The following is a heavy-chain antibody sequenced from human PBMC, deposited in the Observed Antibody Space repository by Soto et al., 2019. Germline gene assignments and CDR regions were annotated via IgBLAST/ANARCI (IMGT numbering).Heavy chain of an antibody. CDR1: GFTFSSYA. Sequence: GGSLRLSCAASGFTFSSYAMSWVRQAPGKGLEWVSAISGSGGSTNYADSVKGRFTISRDKSKNTLYVQMNSLRAEDTAIYYCAKASSGYVFDYWGQGTLVTVSS. CDR3: AKASSGYVFDY. CDR2: ISGSGGST. D-gene: IGHD3-22*01. V-gene: IGHV3-23*01. J-gene: IGHJ4*02.